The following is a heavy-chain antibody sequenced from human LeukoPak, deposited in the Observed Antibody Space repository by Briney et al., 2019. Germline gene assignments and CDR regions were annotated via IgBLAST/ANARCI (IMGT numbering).Heavy chain of an antibody. D-gene: IGHD6-19*01. V-gene: IGHV4-39*07. CDR2: IYYSGST. CDR1: GGSISSSSYH. J-gene: IGHJ4*02. Sequence: SETLSLTCTVSGGSISSSSYHWGWIRQPPGKGLEWIGSIYYSGSTYYNPSLKSRVTISVDTSKNQFSLKLSSVTAADTAVYYCARVRIAVAGTGVEFDYWGQGTLVTVSS. CDR3: ARVRIAVAGTGVEFDY.